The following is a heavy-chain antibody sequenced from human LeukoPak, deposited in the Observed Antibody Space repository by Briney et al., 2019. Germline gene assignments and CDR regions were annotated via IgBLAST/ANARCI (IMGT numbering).Heavy chain of an antibody. V-gene: IGHV1-69*13. CDR3: ARGLPYGDYMAAN. Sequence: SVKVSCKASGGTFSSYAISWVRQAPGQGLEWMGGIIPIFGTANYAQKFQGRVTITADESTSTAYMELSSLRSEDTAVYYCARGLPYGDYMAANWDQGTLVTVSS. CDR2: IIPIFGTA. D-gene: IGHD4-17*01. J-gene: IGHJ4*02. CDR1: GGTFSSYA.